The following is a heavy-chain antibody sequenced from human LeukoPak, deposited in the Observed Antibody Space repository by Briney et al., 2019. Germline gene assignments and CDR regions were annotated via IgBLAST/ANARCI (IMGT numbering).Heavy chain of an antibody. Sequence: GGSLRLSCAASGFTFSSYAMSWVRQAPGKGLEWVSAISGSGGSTYYADSVKGRFTISRDNSKNTLYLQMNSLRAEDTAVYYCAKEATVHVDTATVLFDYWGQGTLVTVSS. J-gene: IGHJ4*02. CDR2: ISGSGGST. CDR3: AKEATVHVDTATVLFDY. V-gene: IGHV3-23*01. CDR1: GFTFSSYA. D-gene: IGHD5-18*01.